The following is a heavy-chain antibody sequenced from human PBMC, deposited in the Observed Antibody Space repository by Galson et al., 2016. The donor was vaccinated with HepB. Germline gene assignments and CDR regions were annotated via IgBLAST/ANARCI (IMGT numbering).Heavy chain of an antibody. J-gene: IGHJ4*02. CDR3: ARISFSAWQYYLDY. Sequence: PALVKPTQTLTLTCTVSGFSLSNARMGVSWIRQPPGKALEWLAHIFSNDEKSYSTSLKTRLTISKDTSKSQVVLTLTNMDPVDTAPYYCARISFSAWQYYLDYWGQGTLVTVSS. V-gene: IGHV2-26*01. CDR2: IFSNDEK. D-gene: IGHD2/OR15-2a*01. CDR1: GFSLSNARMG.